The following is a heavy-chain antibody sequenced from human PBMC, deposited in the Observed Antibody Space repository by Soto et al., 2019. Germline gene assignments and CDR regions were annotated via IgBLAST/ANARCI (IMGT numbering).Heavy chain of an antibody. Sequence: SETLSLTCTVSGGSISSYYWSWIRQPPGKGLEWIGYIYYSGSTNYNPSLKSRVTISVDTSKNQFSLKLSSVTAADTAVYYCARERLTSYYYYGMDVWGQGTTVTVSS. D-gene: IGHD3-22*01. CDR2: IYYSGST. J-gene: IGHJ6*02. CDR3: ARERLTSYYYYGMDV. V-gene: IGHV4-59*01. CDR1: GGSISSYY.